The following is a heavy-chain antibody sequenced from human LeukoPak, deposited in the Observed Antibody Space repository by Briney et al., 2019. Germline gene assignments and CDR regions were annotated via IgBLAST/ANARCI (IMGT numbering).Heavy chain of an antibody. CDR3: ARAYYCGGGGCKLEY. Sequence: GESRKSSCQGLGNDLNTYGIPWVRQVPGKGRGWMGSIYPGDSDTRYTPSFQGQITMSADKSINTAYLRWSSLKASDTAMYYCARAYYCGGGGCKLEYWGQGTLVTVSS. V-gene: IGHV5-51*01. D-gene: IGHD2-21*01. CDR2: IYPGDSDT. J-gene: IGHJ4*02. CDR1: GNDLNTYG.